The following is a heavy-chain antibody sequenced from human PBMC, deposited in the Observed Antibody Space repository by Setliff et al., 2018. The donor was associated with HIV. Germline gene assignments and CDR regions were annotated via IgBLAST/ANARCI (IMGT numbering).Heavy chain of an antibody. CDR1: GDSISSSIYY. CDR2: IYYTGSP. J-gene: IGHJ3*02. CDR3: ARSKTFYDFWGGYYTHGAFKI. Sequence: SETLSLTCTVSGDSISSSIYYWDWVRQPPGKGLEWIGGIYYTGSPFYNPSLKSRVTISVDTSNNQFSLKLSSVTAADTAVYYCARSKTFYDFWGGYYTHGAFKIWGLGTMVTVSS. V-gene: IGHV4-39*01. D-gene: IGHD3-3*01.